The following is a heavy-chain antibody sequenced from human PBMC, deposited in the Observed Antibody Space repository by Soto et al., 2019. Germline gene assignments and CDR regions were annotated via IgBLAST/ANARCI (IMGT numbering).Heavy chain of an antibody. CDR3: ARPARECNSPGRAN. D-gene: IGHD6-6*01. J-gene: IGHJ4*02. Sequence: GGSLRLSCAASGFTFSSYAMSWVRQAPGKGLEWVADISHDGGRSYYVDSVKGRFTISRDNAKNSLYLQMTSLRADDTAVYYCARPARECNSPGRANWGQGTLVTVSS. CDR2: ISHDGGRS. V-gene: IGHV3-7*01. CDR1: GFTFSSYA.